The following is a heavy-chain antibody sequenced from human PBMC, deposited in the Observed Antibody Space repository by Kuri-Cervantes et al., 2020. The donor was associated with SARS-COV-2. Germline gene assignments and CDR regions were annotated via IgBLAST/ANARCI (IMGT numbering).Heavy chain of an antibody. D-gene: IGHD3-3*01. V-gene: IGHV1-46*01. CDR2: IDPSGGST. CDR3: ASNFWSGYYYDY. Sequence: ASVKVSCKASGYTFTSYAMNWVRQAPGQGLEWMGIIDPSGGSTSYAQRFQGRVTMTRDTSTSTVYMELSSLRSEDTAVYYCASNFWSGYYYDYWGQGTLVTVSS. J-gene: IGHJ4*02. CDR1: GYTFTSYA.